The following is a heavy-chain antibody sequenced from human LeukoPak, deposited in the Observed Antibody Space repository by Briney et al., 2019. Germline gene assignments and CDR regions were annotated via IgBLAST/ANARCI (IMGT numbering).Heavy chain of an antibody. J-gene: IGHJ4*02. CDR3: ARAADILTGYSSADY. V-gene: IGHV3-11*06. CDR1: GFTFSDYY. CDR2: ISSSSSYT. D-gene: IGHD3-9*01. Sequence: GGSLRLSCAASGFTFSDYYMSWIRQAPGKGLEWVSYISSSSSYTNYADSVKGRFTISRDNAKNSLYLQMNSLRAEDTAVYYCARAADILTGYSSADYWGQGTLVTVSS.